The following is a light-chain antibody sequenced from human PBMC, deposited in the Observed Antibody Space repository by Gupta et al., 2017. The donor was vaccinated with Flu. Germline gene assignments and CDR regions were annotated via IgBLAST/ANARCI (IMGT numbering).Light chain of an antibody. CDR3: QQSYSTPYT. J-gene: IGKJ2*01. CDR2: AAS. Sequence: PSSLSASVGDRVTITCRASQSISDYLNWYQQKPGKAPKLLIYAASSLQSGVPSRFSGSGSGTDFTLTISSLQPEDFATYYCQQSYSTPYTFGQGTKLEI. CDR1: QSISDY. V-gene: IGKV1-39*01.